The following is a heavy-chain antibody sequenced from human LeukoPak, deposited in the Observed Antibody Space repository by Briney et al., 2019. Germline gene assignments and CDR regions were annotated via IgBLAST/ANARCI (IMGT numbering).Heavy chain of an antibody. CDR3: ARVRNRANGY. CDR1: GGSISGYY. D-gene: IGHD1-14*01. CDR2: ISYTGST. Sequence: KASETLSLTCTVSGGSISGYYWSWIRQPPGKGLEWIGYISYTGSTNSNPSLKSRVTISVDTSKNQFSLKLTSVTAADTAIYYCARVRNRANGYWGQGTLVTVSS. J-gene: IGHJ4*02. V-gene: IGHV4-59*01.